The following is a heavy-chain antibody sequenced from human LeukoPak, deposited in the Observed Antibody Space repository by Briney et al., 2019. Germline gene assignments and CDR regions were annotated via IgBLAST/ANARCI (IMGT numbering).Heavy chain of an antibody. J-gene: IGHJ5*02. CDR3: ARGSFGWLLPRGGWFDP. Sequence: GRSLRLSCAASGFTFSSYGMHWVRQAPGKGLEWVAVIWYDGSNKYYADSVKGRFTISRDNSKNTLYLQMNSLRAEDTAVYYCARGSFGWLLPRGGWFDPWGQGTLVTVSS. CDR1: GFTFSSYG. V-gene: IGHV3-33*01. CDR2: IWYDGSNK. D-gene: IGHD3-9*01.